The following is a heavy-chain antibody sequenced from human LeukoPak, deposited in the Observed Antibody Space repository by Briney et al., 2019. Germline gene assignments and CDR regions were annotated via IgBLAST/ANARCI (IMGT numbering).Heavy chain of an antibody. CDR2: IYYSGST. CDR3: ARHEYIAARPGY. CDR1: GGSISSSSYY. D-gene: IGHD6-6*01. J-gene: IGHJ4*02. Sequence: PSETLSLTCTVSGGSISSSSYYWGWIRQPPGKGLEWIGSIYYSGSTYYNPSLKSRVTISVDTSKNQFSLKLSSVTAADTAVYYCARHEYIAARPGYWGQGTLVTVSS. V-gene: IGHV4-39*01.